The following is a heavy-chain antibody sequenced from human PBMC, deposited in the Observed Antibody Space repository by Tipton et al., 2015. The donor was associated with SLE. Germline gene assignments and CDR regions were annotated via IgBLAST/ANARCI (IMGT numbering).Heavy chain of an antibody. V-gene: IGHV3-30-3*01. D-gene: IGHD6-19*01. CDR2: ISYDGSNK. CDR3: ARAGSGTARDAFDI. CDR1: GFTFSSYA. Sequence: SLRLSCAASGFTFSSYAMHWVRQAPGKGLEWVAVISYDGSNKYYADSVKGRFTISRDNAKNSLYLQMNSLRAEDTAVYYCARAGSGTARDAFDIWGQGTMVTVSS. J-gene: IGHJ3*02.